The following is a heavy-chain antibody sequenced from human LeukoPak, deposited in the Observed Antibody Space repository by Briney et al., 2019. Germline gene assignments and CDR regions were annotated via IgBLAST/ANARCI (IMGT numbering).Heavy chain of an antibody. Sequence: ASVKVSCKASGYTFTSYAMNWVRQAPGQGLEWMGWINTNTGNPTYAQGFTGRFAFSLDTSVSTAYLQISSLKAEDTAVYYCAREKLFDYYGSGSYYRTNDYWGQGTLVTVSS. J-gene: IGHJ4*02. CDR3: AREKLFDYYGSGSYYRTNDY. V-gene: IGHV7-4-1*02. CDR1: GYTFTSYA. CDR2: INTNTGNP. D-gene: IGHD3-10*01.